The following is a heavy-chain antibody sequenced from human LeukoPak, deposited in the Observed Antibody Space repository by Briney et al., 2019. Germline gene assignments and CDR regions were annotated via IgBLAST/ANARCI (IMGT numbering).Heavy chain of an antibody. J-gene: IGHJ6*02. CDR2: IYPGDSDT. D-gene: IGHD6-13*01. CDR3: ARHEGSSSWYASDYYYYYGMDV. CDR1: GYSFTSYW. V-gene: IGHV5-51*01. Sequence: GESLKISCKGSGYSFTSYWIGWVRQMPGKGLEWMGIIYPGDSDTRYSPPFQGQVTISADKSISTAYLQWSSLKASDTAMYYCARHEGSSSWYASDYYYYYGMDVWGQGTTVTVSS.